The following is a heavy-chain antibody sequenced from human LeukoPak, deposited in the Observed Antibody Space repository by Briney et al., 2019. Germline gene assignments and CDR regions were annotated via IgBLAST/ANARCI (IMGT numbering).Heavy chain of an antibody. Sequence: SETLSLTCTVSGGSLSSYYWSWLRQPPGKGLEWIGEINHSGSTNYNPSLKSRVTISVDTSKNQFSLKLSSVTAADTAVYYCARGFLREQWLGHQGTHFDYWGQGTLVTVSS. J-gene: IGHJ4*02. CDR2: INHSGST. CDR3: ARGFLREQWLGHQGTHFDY. CDR1: GGSLSSYY. D-gene: IGHD6-19*01. V-gene: IGHV4-34*01.